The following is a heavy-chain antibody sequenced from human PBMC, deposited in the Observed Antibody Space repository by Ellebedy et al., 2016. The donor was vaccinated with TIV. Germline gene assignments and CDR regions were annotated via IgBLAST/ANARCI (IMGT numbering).Heavy chain of an antibody. D-gene: IGHD1-26*01. CDR3: VRTDLPYSGSYSNWFDP. CDR1: GYRFTDYW. CDR2: IYPGDSDT. J-gene: IGHJ5*02. Sequence: GESLKISCKGSGYRFTDYWIGWVRQMPGKGLEWVGIIYPGDSDTRYSPPFQGQVTISADKSISTAYLQLSSLKASDTAMYYCVRTDLPYSGSYSNWFDPWGQGTLVTVSS. V-gene: IGHV5-51*01.